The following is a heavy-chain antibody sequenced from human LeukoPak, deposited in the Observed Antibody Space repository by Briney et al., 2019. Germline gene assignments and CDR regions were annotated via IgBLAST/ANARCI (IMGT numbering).Heavy chain of an antibody. CDR1: GFTFDDYA. D-gene: IGHD7-27*01. J-gene: IGHJ5*02. CDR3: AKDLGPSGAGWFDP. CDR2: ISGDGITT. V-gene: IGHV3-43*02. Sequence: SGGSLRLSCAASGFTFDDYAIHWVRQVPGRVLEWGSLISGDGITTYYADSVKGRFTISRDNSKNSLYLQMNSLRTEDTALYYCAKDLGPSGAGWFDPWGQGTLVTVSS.